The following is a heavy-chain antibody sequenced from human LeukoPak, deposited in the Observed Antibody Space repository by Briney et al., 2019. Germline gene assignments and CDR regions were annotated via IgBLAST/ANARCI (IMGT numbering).Heavy chain of an antibody. J-gene: IGHJ4*02. Sequence: WETLSLTCTVSGGSISSYYWSWIRQPAGKGLEWIGRIYTNGSTNYNPSLKSRVTMSVDTSKNQFSLKLSSVTAADTAVYYCARERRRGYYDSSGYSALDYWGQGTLVTVSS. D-gene: IGHD3-22*01. CDR3: ARERRRGYYDSSGYSALDY. CDR2: IYTNGST. CDR1: GGSISSYY. V-gene: IGHV4-4*07.